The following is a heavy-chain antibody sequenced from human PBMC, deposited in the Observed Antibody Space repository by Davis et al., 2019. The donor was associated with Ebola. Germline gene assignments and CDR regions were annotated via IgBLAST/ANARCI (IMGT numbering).Heavy chain of an antibody. J-gene: IGHJ4*02. CDR2: IYYSGST. Sequence: MPGGSLRLSCTVSGGSISSYYWSWIRQPPGKGLEWIGYIYYSGSTNYNPSLKSRVTISVDTSKNQFSLKLSSVTAADTVVYYCARVRDERFLEWLYIDYWGQGTLVTVSS. CDR3: ARVRDERFLEWLYIDY. D-gene: IGHD3-3*01. V-gene: IGHV4-59*12. CDR1: GGSISSYY.